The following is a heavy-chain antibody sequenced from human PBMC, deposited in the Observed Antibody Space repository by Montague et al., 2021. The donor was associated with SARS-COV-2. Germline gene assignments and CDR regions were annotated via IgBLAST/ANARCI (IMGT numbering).Heavy chain of an antibody. CDR3: GRGGEIAVARD. Sequence: SETLSLTCTVSLGSITTNTSYWSWVRQPPLKGLEWVGSIHQSGTTYQNPPLKSRVTISLHTSNNQFSLNLDSVTAADTAVYFCGRGGEIAVARDWGQGILVTVSS. J-gene: IGHJ4*02. CDR1: LGSITTNTSY. V-gene: IGHV4-39*07. CDR2: IHQSGTT. D-gene: IGHD6-19*01.